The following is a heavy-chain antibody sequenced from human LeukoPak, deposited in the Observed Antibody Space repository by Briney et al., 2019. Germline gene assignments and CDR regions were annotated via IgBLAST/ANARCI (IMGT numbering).Heavy chain of an antibody. CDR2: IYSSGST. CDR3: VRWCSDTCYRFDY. V-gene: IGHV3-53*01. CDR1: GFTVSSNY. D-gene: IGHD2-15*01. J-gene: IGHJ4*02. Sequence: GGSLRLSCAASGFTVSSNYMTWVRQAPGKGLEWVSLIYSSGSTYYADSVKGRFTISRDNSKNTLYLQVNSLRAEDTAIYYCVRWCSDTCYRFDYWGQGTLVTVSS.